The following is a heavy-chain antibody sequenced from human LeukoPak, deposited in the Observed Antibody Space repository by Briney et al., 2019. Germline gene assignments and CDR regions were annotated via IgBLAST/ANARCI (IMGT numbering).Heavy chain of an antibody. CDR2: ISGSGGST. CDR3: AKSRGSGSYPDAFDI. J-gene: IGHJ3*02. V-gene: IGHV3-23*01. CDR1: GFTFSSYA. D-gene: IGHD1-26*01. Sequence: GGSLRLSCEASGFTFSSYAMSWVRQAPGKGLEWVSAISGSGGSTYYADSVKGRFTISRDNSKNTLYPQMNSLRAEDTAVYYCAKSRGSGSYPDAFDIWGQGTMVTVSS.